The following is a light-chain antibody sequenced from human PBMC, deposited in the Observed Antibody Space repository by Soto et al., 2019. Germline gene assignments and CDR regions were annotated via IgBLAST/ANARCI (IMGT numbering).Light chain of an antibody. J-gene: IGLJ1*01. CDR2: TDN. CDR3: AAWDDSLNGLYV. V-gene: IGLV1-44*01. CDR1: SSNIGINT. Sequence: QSVLTQPPSASGTPGQRVTISCSGSSSNIGINTVNWYQQVPGTAPKLLIYTDNQRPSGVPDRFSGSKSGTSASLPISGLQSEDEADYYCAAWDDSLNGLYVFGTGTKVTVL.